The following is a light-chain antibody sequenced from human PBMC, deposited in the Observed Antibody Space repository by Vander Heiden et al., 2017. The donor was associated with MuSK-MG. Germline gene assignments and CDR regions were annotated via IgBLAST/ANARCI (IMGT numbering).Light chain of an antibody. V-gene: IGKV1-39*01. CDR3: QQSYRTPFT. J-gene: IGKJ2*01. CDR2: GAS. Sequence: DIQMTKSPSSLSASVGDRVTIPCRASQNITLYLNWYQQKAGKAPTLLIFGASNLQGGVTSRFNGGGSGTEFTLTITSLQPEDVATYYCQQSYRTPFTFGQGTKLEIK. CDR1: QNITLY.